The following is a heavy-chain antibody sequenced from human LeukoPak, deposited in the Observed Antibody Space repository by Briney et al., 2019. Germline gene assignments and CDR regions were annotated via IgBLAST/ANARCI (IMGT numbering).Heavy chain of an antibody. D-gene: IGHD1-1*01. CDR3: AGRDDGFHHAFDI. J-gene: IGHJ3*02. V-gene: IGHV4-34*01. CDR2: INHSGST. CDR1: GGSFSGYY. Sequence: SETLSLTCAVYGGSFSGYYWSWIRQPPGKGLEWIGEINHSGSTNYNPSLNSRVTISVDTSKNQFSLKLSSVTAADTAVYYCAGRDDGFHHAFDIWGQGTMVTVSS.